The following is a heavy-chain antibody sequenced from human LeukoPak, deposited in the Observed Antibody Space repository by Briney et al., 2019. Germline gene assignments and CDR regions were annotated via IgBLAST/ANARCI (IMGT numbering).Heavy chain of an antibody. CDR2: ISAYNGNT. CDR1: GYTFTSYG. V-gene: IGHV1-18*01. D-gene: IGHD3-16*02. Sequence: ASVSVSCKASGYTFTSYGSSWVRQAPGQGLEWMGWISAYNGNTNYAQKLQGRVTMTTDTSTSTAYMELRSLRSDDTAVYYCARETQSYDYVWGSYRYPDYWGQGTLVTVSS. CDR3: ARETQSYDYVWGSYRYPDY. J-gene: IGHJ4*02.